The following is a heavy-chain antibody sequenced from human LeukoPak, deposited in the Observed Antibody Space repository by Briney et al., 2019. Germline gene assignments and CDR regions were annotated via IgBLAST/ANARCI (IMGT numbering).Heavy chain of an antibody. CDR1: GFTFSSYG. Sequence: GGTLRLSCAASGFTFSSYGMSWVRQAPGKGLEWVSALSGSGSSTYYADSVKGRFTISRDNSKNTLYLQMNNLRAEDTAVYYCARDDFWTGDYRDYWGLGTLVIVSS. V-gene: IGHV3-23*01. CDR2: LSGSGSST. D-gene: IGHD3/OR15-3a*01. CDR3: ARDDFWTGDYRDY. J-gene: IGHJ4*02.